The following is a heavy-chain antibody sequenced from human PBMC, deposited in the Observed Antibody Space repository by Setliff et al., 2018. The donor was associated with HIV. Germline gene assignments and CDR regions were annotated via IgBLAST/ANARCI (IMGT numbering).Heavy chain of an antibody. D-gene: IGHD3-10*01. CDR2: IYPGDSDT. V-gene: IGHV5-51*01. CDR3: ARHGQYGSGSYYNRPFDF. J-gene: IGHJ4*02. CDR1: GDTFITYW. Sequence: PGESLKISCQGLGDTFITYWIGWVRQMPGKGLECMGIIYPGDSDTRYSPSFEGQVTISADKSISTAYLQWSSLKASDTAMYYCARHGQYGSGSYYNRPFDFWGQGTLVTVSS.